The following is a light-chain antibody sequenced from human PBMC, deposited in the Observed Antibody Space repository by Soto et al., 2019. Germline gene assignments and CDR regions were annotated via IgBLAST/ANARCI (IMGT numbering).Light chain of an antibody. CDR2: WAS. CDR1: QSVLYSSNNKNY. J-gene: IGKJ4*01. Sequence: DIVMTQSPDSLAVSLGERATINCKSSQSVLYSSNNKNYLAWYQQKPGQPPKLLIYWASTRESGVPERFRGSGSGTEFTLTISSLQSEDFAVYYCQQYNNWPLTFGGGT. V-gene: IGKV4-1*01. CDR3: QQYNNWPLT.